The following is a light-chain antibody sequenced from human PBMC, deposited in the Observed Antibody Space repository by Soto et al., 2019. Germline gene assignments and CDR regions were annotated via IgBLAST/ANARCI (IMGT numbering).Light chain of an antibody. Sequence: IQMTQSPSSLSASVGDRVTITCQASQDITNYLIWYQQKPGKAPKLLIYDASSLGTGVSSRFCGSGSGTHFTLTISSLQPEDIATYYCQQFDSVPCTFGQGTKLEIK. CDR1: QDITNY. J-gene: IGKJ2*02. V-gene: IGKV1-33*01. CDR2: DAS. CDR3: QQFDSVPCT.